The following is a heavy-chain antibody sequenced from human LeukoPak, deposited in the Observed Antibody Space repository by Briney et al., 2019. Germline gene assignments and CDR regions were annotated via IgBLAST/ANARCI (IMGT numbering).Heavy chain of an antibody. D-gene: IGHD3-22*01. V-gene: IGHV4-34*01. CDR2: INHSGST. CDR3: ARAFAYYYDSSGYSEPLDY. CDR1: GGSFSGYY. J-gene: IGHJ4*02. Sequence: PSETLSLTCAVYGGSFSGYYWSWIRQPPGKGLEWIGEINHSGSTNYNPSLKSRVTISVDTSKNQFSLKLSSVTAADTAVYYCARAFAYYYDSSGYSEPLDYWGQGTLVTVSS.